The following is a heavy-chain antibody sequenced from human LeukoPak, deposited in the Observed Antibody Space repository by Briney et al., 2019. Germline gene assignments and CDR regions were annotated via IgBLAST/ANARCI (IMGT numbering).Heavy chain of an antibody. V-gene: IGHV3-30-3*01. J-gene: IGHJ4*02. CDR2: IPYDGSNK. CDR3: ARSQHYDILTPADY. Sequence: GGSLRLSCAASGFTFSSYAMHCVRQAPGKGLEWVAVIPYDGSNKYYADSVKGRFTISRDNSKNTLYLQMNSLRAEDTAVYYCARSQHYDILTPADYWGQGTLVTVSS. D-gene: IGHD3-9*01. CDR1: GFTFSSYA.